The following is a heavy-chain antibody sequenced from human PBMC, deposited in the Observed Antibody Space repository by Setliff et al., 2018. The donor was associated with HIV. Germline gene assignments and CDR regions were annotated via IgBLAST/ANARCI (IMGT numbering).Heavy chain of an antibody. J-gene: IGHJ4*02. CDR1: GGSISSSSYY. CDR3: ARSVPRYCSGGSCYPPLFDY. D-gene: IGHD2-15*01. CDR2: IYYSGST. V-gene: IGHV4-39*01. Sequence: SETLSLTCTVSGGSISSSSYYWGWIRQPPGKGLECIGSIYYSGSTYYNPSLKSRVTISVDTSKNQFSLKLSSVTAADTAVYYCARSVPRYCSGGSCYPPLFDYWGQGTLVTVSS.